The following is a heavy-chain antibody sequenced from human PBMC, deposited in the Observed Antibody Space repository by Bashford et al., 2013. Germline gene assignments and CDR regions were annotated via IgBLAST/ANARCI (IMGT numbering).Heavy chain of an antibody. V-gene: IGHV2-70*11. Sequence: SGPTLVKPTPDPHTDLHFSGFSLSTYGMCVSWIRQPPGKALEWVARIDWDDTESYNTSLKTRLTISKDISNNEVVLTMTNMDPVDTATYFCVRANYYYDVGGHLISTFDVWGPGTMVTVSS. CDR1: GFSLSTYGMC. J-gene: IGHJ3*01. CDR2: IDWDDTE. D-gene: IGHD3-16*01. CDR3: VRANYYYDVGGHLISTFDV.